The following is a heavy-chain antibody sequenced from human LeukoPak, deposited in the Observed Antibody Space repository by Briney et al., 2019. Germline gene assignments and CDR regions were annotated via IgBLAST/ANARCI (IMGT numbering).Heavy chain of an antibody. J-gene: IGHJ4*02. CDR1: GFTFSNAW. CDR2: IKSKTDGGTT. Sequence: PGGSLRLSCAASGFTFSNAWMSWVRQAPGKGLEWVGRIKSKTDGGTTDYAAPVKGRFTISRDDSKNTLYLQMNSLRAEDTAVYYCVKDESSGYSHSDYWGQGTLVTVSS. CDR3: VKDESSGYSHSDY. D-gene: IGHD3-22*01. V-gene: IGHV3-15*01.